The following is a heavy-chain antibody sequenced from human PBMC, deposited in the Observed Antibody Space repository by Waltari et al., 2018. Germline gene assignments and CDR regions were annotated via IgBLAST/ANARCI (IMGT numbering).Heavy chain of an antibody. Sequence: EVQLVESGGGLVQPGGSLRLSCAASGLTFSSHWMHWVRQAPGKGLVWVSRINGDGRSTSYADSVKGRFTISIDNAKNTVYLQMDSLRAEDTAVYYCVSGESGFAIRGQGSLVTVSS. CDR3: VSGESGFAI. D-gene: IGHD3-3*01. V-gene: IGHV3-74*01. CDR2: INGDGRST. J-gene: IGHJ4*02. CDR1: GLTFSSHW.